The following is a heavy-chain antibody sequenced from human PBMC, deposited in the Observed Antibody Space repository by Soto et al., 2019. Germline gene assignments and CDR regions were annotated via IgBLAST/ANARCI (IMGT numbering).Heavy chain of an antibody. CDR3: ARGSVTTVYNWFDP. V-gene: IGHV1-69*13. CDR2: IIPIFGTA. CDR1: GCTFSSYA. J-gene: IGHJ5*02. Sequence: AVKVSCKASGCTFSSYAISWVRQAPGQGLEWMGGIIPIFGTANYAQKFQGRVTITADESTSTAYMELSSLRSEDTAVYYCARGSVTTVYNWFDPWGQGTLVTVSS. D-gene: IGHD4-17*01.